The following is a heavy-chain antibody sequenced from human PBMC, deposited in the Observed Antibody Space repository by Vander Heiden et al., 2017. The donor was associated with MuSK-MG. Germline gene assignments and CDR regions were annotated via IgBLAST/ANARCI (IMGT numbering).Heavy chain of an antibody. CDR1: GFTFNQDV. CDR3: AKPSWELTYYFDN. J-gene: IGHJ4*02. CDR2: ISGSGDSR. D-gene: IGHD1-26*01. V-gene: IGHV3-23*01. Sequence: EVQLFASGGGLVQPGGSLSLSLASPGFTFNQDVMHCVRPAPWKGLECVSVISGSGDSRYYADSVKGRFIISRDNSKNTLSLQMTSLTAEDTAVYYCAKPSWELTYYFDNWGQGTLVTVSS.